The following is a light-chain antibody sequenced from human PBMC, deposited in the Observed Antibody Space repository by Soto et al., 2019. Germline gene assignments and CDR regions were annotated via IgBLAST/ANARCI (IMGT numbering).Light chain of an antibody. V-gene: IGLV1-44*01. CDR2: NDR. CDR3: ATWDASLSLLYV. Sequence: QSVLTQPPSASGTPGQRVTISCSGSSSNIGGNTVNWYQQLPGTAPRLLIYNDRQRPSGVPDRFSASKSVTSASLAISGLQSEDEADYYCATWDASLSLLYVFGTGTKLTVL. CDR1: SSNIGGNT. J-gene: IGLJ1*01.